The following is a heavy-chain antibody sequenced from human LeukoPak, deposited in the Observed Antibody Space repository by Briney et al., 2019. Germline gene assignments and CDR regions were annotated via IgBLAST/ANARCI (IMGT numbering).Heavy chain of an antibody. CDR1: GFTFSSYA. CDR3: ARVVVADGRDDFDY. D-gene: IGHD2-2*01. J-gene: IGHJ4*02. CDR2: ISGSGGST. V-gene: IGHV3-23*01. Sequence: PGGSLRLSCAASGFTFSSYAMSWVRQAPGKGLEWVSAISGSGGSTYYADSVKGRFTISRDNSKHTLYLQMNSLRAEDTAVYYCARVVVADGRDDFDYWGQGTLVSVSS.